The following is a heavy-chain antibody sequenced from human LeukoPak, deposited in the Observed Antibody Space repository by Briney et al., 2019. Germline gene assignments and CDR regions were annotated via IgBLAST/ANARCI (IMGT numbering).Heavy chain of an antibody. D-gene: IGHD3-9*01. CDR2: ITPIFGTA. V-gene: IGHV1-69*13. CDR3: ARGGESYDILTGHTP. J-gene: IGHJ5*02. CDR1: GGTFSSYA. Sequence: SVKVSCKASGGTFSSYAISWVRQAPGQGLEWMGGITPIFGTANYAQKFQGRVTITADESTSTAYMELSSLRSEDAAVYYCARGGESYDILTGHTPWGQGTLVTVSS.